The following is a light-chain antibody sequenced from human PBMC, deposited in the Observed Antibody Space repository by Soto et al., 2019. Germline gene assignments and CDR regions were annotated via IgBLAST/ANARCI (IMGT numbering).Light chain of an antibody. J-gene: IGKJ2*01. V-gene: IGKV3-20*01. CDR2: GAS. CDR1: QSVSSSY. Sequence: EIALTQSPGTLSLSPGERATLSCRASQSVSSSYLAWYQQKPGQAPRLLIYGASTRATGIPDRFSGSGSGTDFTLTINRLEPEDFGVYYCQQFGSSLYTFGQGTNLEIK. CDR3: QQFGSSLYT.